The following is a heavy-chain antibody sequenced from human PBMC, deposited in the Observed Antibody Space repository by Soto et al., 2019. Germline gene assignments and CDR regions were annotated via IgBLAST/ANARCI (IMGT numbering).Heavy chain of an antibody. J-gene: IGHJ6*02. Sequence: QTTLKESGPTLVKPTQTLTLTCTVSGVSLSTPAVRVGWIRQPPGKALEWLAVIYWDDDRRYSPSLKSRLTITKDTSKNQVVLSMTTMDPVDTATYYCASGIVVHGTDYYAMDVWGQGTTVAVSS. V-gene: IGHV2-5*02. D-gene: IGHD6-19*01. CDR1: GVSLSTPAVR. CDR3: ASGIVVHGTDYYAMDV. CDR2: IYWDDDR.